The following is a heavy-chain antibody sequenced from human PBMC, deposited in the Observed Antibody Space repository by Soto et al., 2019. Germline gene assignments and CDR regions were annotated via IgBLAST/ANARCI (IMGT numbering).Heavy chain of an antibody. CDR3: ARDALYGSGSSCLGSDNMDTDAFDI. CDR1: GGSISSYY. D-gene: IGHD3-10*01. Sequence: SETLSLTCTVSGGSISSYYWSWIRQPPGKGLEWIGYIYYSGSTNYNPSLKSRVTISVDTSKNQFSLKLSSVTAADTAVYYCARDALYGSGSSCLGSDNMDTDAFDIWGQGTMVTVSS. J-gene: IGHJ3*02. V-gene: IGHV4-59*01. CDR2: IYYSGST.